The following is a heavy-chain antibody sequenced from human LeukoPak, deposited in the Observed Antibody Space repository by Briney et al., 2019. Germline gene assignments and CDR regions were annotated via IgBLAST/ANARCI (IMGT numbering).Heavy chain of an antibody. V-gene: IGHV3-23*01. CDR1: GFTFSSYA. CDR2: ISGIGTTT. Sequence: GGSLRLSCTASGFTFSSYAMTWVRQAPGKGLECVSVISGIGTTTYYADSVKGRFTLSRDNSKSTLYLQMNSLRAEDTAVYYCAREYGSGSYYYDYWGQGTLVTVSS. CDR3: AREYGSGSYYYDY. J-gene: IGHJ4*02. D-gene: IGHD3-10*01.